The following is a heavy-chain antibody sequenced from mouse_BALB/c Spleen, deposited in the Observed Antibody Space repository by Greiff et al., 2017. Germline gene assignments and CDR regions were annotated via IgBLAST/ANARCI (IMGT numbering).Heavy chain of an antibody. V-gene: IGHV14-4*02. CDR3: ILEGMVVPPYFDD. D-gene: IGHD1-1*01. J-gene: IGHJ2*01. CDR1: GFNIKDYY. Sequence: EVQVVESGAELVRSGASVKLSCTASGFNIKDYYMHWVKQRPEQGLEWIGWIDPENGDTEYAPKFQGKATMTADTSSNTAYLQLSSLTSEDTAVYYCILEGMVVPPYFDDWGQGTTLTVSS. CDR2: IDPENGDT.